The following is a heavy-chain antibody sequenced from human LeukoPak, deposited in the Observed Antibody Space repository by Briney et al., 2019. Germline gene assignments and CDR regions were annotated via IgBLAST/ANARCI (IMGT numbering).Heavy chain of an antibody. J-gene: IGHJ3*02. CDR1: GFTFSSYS. Sequence: GGSHRLSCAASGFTFSSYSMNWVRQAPGKGLEWFSSISGTSGYIFHADSVKGRFTISRDNARTSLYLQMNSLRAEDSAIYYCARGRANGYAIGDAFDIWGQGTVVTVSS. CDR3: ARGRANGYAIGDAFDI. D-gene: IGHD5-18*01. V-gene: IGHV3-21*01. CDR2: ISGTSGYI.